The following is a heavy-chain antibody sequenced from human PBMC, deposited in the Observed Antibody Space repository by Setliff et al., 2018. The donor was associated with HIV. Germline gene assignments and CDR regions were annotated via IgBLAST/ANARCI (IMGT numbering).Heavy chain of an antibody. D-gene: IGHD2-15*01. CDR3: AREGHVATPGSSEFDP. CDR2: INPRGGKA. J-gene: IGHJ5*02. V-gene: IGHV1-46*01. CDR1: GYSFSSYY. Sequence: ASVKVSCKASGYSFSSYYVHWVRQAPGQGLEWMGIINPRGGKANYAQRFQGRPTVTTDTSTSTVYMELRLLTSDDTAIYYCAREGHVATPGSSEFDPWGQGTLVTVSS.